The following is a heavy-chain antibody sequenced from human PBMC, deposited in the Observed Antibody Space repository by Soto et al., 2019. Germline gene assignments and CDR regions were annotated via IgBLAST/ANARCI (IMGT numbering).Heavy chain of an antibody. CDR3: ARHQELPGVVVRYHYWGMDV. CDR2: VYYTAST. J-gene: IGHJ6*02. V-gene: IGHV4-59*08. D-gene: IGHD2-8*01. CDR1: GGSIGSYY. Sequence: QVQLQESGPGLVKPSDTLSLTCTISGGSIGSYYWSWIRQPPGKGLEWIGYVYYTASTTSYNPSLESRVTISVDTSKNHFSLKLSSVTAADTAVYYCARHQELPGVVVRYHYWGMDVWGRGTTVTVSS.